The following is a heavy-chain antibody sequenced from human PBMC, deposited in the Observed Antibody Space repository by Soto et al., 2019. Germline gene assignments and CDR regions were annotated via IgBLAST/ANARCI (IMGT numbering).Heavy chain of an antibody. Sequence: GGSLRLSCAASGFTFSSYWMSWVRQAPGKGLEWVANIKQDGSEKYYVDSVKGRFTISRDNAKNSLYLQMNSLRAEDTAVYYCARVSRTYSSSWFFDYWGQGTLVTVSS. J-gene: IGHJ4*02. V-gene: IGHV3-7*05. CDR3: ARVSRTYSSSWFFDY. CDR1: GFTFSSYW. D-gene: IGHD6-6*01. CDR2: IKQDGSEK.